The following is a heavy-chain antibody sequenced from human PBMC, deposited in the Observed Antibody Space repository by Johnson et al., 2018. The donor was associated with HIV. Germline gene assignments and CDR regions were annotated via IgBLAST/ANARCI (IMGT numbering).Heavy chain of an antibody. V-gene: IGHV3-66*02. CDR1: GFTVSSNY. CDR3: AREYYYDSSGYYDEVSRAFDI. J-gene: IGHJ3*02. Sequence: VQVVESGGGLVQPGGSLRLSCAASGFTVSSNYMSWVRQAPGKGLEWVSVIYSGGSTYYAASVKGRFTISRDNSKNTLYLQMNSLRAEDTAVYYCAREYYYDSSGYYDEVSRAFDIWGQGTMVTVSS. CDR2: IYSGGST. D-gene: IGHD3-22*01.